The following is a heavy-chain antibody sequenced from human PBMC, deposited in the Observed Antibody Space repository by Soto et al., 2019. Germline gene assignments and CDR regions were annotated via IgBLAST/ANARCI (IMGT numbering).Heavy chain of an antibody. CDR2: IIPIFGTA. CDR1: GGTFSSYA. D-gene: IGHD5-18*01. V-gene: IGHV1-69*06. Sequence: QVQLVQSGAEVKKPGSSVKVSCKASGGTFSSYAISWVRQAPGQGLEWMGGIIPIFGTANYAQKSQGRVTITADKPTSTAYMELSSLRSEDTAVYYCARDDGDTAMVWGGMDVWGQGTRSPSP. J-gene: IGHJ6*02. CDR3: ARDDGDTAMVWGGMDV.